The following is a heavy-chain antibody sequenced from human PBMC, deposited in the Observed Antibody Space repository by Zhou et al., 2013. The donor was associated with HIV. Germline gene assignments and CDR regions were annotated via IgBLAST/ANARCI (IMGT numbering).Heavy chain of an antibody. CDR3: AGYGRGYNWLYY. CDR2: IIPSSGDT. Sequence: QGHLVQSGPEVKSPGASVKVSCKASRYSFSAYYMHWVRQAPGQGLEYLGWIIPSSGDTRYAPNFQGRVTMTRDTSINTVYMELTRLKSDDTAVYYCAGYGRGYNWLYYWGQGTLVTVSS. CDR1: RYSFSAYY. J-gene: IGHJ4*02. V-gene: IGHV1-2*02. D-gene: IGHD5-12*01.